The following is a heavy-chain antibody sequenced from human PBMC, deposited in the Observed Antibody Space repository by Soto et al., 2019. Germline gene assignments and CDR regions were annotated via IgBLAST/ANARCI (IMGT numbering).Heavy chain of an antibody. Sequence: QVQLVESGGGVVQPGRSLRLSCAASGFTFSSYAMHWVRQAPGKGLEWVAVISYDGSNKYYADSVKGRFTISRDNSKNTLYRQMNSLRAEDTAVYYCARDPRFLEWFRWFDPWGQGTLVTVSS. CDR1: GFTFSSYA. V-gene: IGHV3-30-3*01. CDR2: ISYDGSNK. J-gene: IGHJ5*02. D-gene: IGHD3-3*01. CDR3: ARDPRFLEWFRWFDP.